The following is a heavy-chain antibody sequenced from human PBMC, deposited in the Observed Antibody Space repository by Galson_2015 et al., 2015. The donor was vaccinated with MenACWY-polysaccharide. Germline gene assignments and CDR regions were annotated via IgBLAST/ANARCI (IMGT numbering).Heavy chain of an antibody. CDR1: GYTFTSYD. Sequence: SVKVSCKASGYTFTSYDINWVRQATGQGPGWMGWMNPNSGNTGYAQKFQGRVTVTRNTSISTAYMELSGLRSEDTAVYYCARGIRRTVYWFDTWGQGTLVTVSS. CDR2: MNPNSGNT. D-gene: IGHD4-11*01. CDR3: ARGIRRTVYWFDT. J-gene: IGHJ5*02. V-gene: IGHV1-8*01.